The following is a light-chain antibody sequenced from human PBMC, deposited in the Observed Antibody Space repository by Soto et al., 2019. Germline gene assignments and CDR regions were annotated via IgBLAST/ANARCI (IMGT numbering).Light chain of an antibody. CDR2: GAS. CDR3: HQYNTGLRT. CDR1: LNVATN. J-gene: IGKJ1*01. Sequence: TVMTQSPATLSMSPGDRAALSCRASLNVATNMAWYQQKPGQAPRFLIYGASIRATGVPARFTGSGSGTEFTLTINNLQSEDFAVYYCHQYNTGLRTFGRGTRVEV. V-gene: IGKV3-15*01.